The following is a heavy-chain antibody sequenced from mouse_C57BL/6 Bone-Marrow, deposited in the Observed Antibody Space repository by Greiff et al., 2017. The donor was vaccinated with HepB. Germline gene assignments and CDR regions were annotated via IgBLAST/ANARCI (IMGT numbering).Heavy chain of an antibody. J-gene: IGHJ1*03. D-gene: IGHD1-1*01. Sequence: QVQLKESGPGLVAPSQCLSITCTVSGFSLTSYAISWVRQPPGKGLEWLGVIWTGGGTNYNSALKSRLSISKDNSKSQVFLKMNSLQTDDTARYYCARNLYYGSSPHWYFDVWGTGTTVTVSS. V-gene: IGHV2-9-1*01. CDR2: IWTGGGT. CDR1: GFSLTSYA. CDR3: ARNLYYGSSPHWYFDV.